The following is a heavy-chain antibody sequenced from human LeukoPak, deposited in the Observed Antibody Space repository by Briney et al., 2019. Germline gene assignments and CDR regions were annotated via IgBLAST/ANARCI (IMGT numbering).Heavy chain of an antibody. D-gene: IGHD2-2*01. V-gene: IGHV4-4*07. CDR3: ARERGYCSSTSCPLFDY. J-gene: IGHJ4*02. Sequence: SETLSLTCTVSGGSISSYYWSWIRQPAGKGLEWIGRIYTSGSTNYNPSLKSRVTMSVDTSKNQFSLKLSSVTAADTAVYYCARERGYCSSTSCPLFDYWGQGTLVTVSS. CDR2: IYTSGST. CDR1: GGSISSYY.